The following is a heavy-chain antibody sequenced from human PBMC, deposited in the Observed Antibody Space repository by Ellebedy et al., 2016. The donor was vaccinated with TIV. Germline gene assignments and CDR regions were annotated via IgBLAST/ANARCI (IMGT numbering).Heavy chain of an antibody. V-gene: IGHV4-38-2*02. D-gene: IGHD2-21*01. CDR2: IYYSGST. CDR3: ATYCIEAGCPEHDYYGMDV. CDR1: GYSINSGYY. J-gene: IGHJ6*02. Sequence: SETLSLTXTVSGYSINSGYYWGWIRQPPGKGLEWIGSIYYSGSTYYNPSLKSRVTISVDTSKNQFSLKLSSVTAADTAVYYCATYCIEAGCPEHDYYGMDVWGQGTTVTVS.